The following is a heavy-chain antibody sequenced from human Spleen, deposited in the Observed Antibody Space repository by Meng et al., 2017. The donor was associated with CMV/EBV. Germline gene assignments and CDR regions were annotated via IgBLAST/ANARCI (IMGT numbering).Heavy chain of an antibody. D-gene: IGHD2-15*01. V-gene: IGHV1-18*01. J-gene: IGHJ4*02. CDR2: ISPDNGKT. CDR1: GYTITTYG. Sequence: ASVKVSCKASGYTITTYGLSWVRQAPGQGLEWMGWISPDNGKTNYARRFQGRVTMTADTSTSTTYLELRSLRSDDTAVYYCARESRGRAYYFDYWGQGTPVTVSS. CDR3: ARESRGRAYYFDY.